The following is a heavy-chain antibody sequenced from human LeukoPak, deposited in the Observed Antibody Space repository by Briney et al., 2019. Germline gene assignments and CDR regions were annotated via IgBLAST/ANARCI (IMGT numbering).Heavy chain of an antibody. J-gene: IGHJ4*02. V-gene: IGHV3-30-3*01. CDR1: GFTFSTYV. D-gene: IGHD3-22*01. CDR2: ISYDGNQI. Sequence: PGGSLRLSCAASGFTFSTYVMHWVRQAPGKGLEWVAVISYDGNQIHQADSVKDRITISRDNSKNTLFLQMHSLRDEDTAVYYCAREDRSGYSDFDYWGQGTLVTVSS. CDR3: AREDRSGYSDFDY.